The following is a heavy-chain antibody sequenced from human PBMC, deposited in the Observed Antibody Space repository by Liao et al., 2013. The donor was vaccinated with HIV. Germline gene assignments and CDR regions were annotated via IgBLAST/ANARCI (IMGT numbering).Heavy chain of an antibody. CDR1: GGSISSGSYY. CDR3: ARGGDTLFSKQYWYFDL. J-gene: IGHJ2*01. Sequence: QVQLQESGPGLVKPSQTLSLTCTVSGGSISSGSYYWSWIRQPAGKGLEWIGRIYTSGSTNYNPSLKSRVTISVDTSKNQFSLKLSSVTAADTAVYYCARGGDTLFSKQYWYFDLWGRGTLVTVSS. D-gene: IGHD2-2*02. CDR2: IYTSGST. V-gene: IGHV4-61*02.